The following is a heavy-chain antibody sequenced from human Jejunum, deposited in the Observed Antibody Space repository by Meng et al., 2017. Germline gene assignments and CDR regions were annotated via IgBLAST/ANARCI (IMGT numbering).Heavy chain of an antibody. Sequence: SAKVFCKASGGTFSSYAISWVRQAPGQGLEWMGGIIPIFGTANYAQKFQGRVTITADKAASKADMEPSSLRSEDTAVYYCAAGSGSFLRWGQGTLVTVSS. CDR2: IIPIFGTA. CDR1: GGTFSSYA. CDR3: AAGSGSFLR. V-gene: IGHV1-69*06. D-gene: IGHD3-10*01. J-gene: IGHJ4*02.